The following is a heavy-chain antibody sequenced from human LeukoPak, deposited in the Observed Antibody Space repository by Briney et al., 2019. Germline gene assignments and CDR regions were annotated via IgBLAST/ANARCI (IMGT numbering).Heavy chain of an antibody. V-gene: IGHV4-61*02. CDR3: ARKRSGYSYYYGMDV. CDR1: GGSISSGSYY. Sequence: SETLSLTCTVSGGSISSGSYYWSWIRQPAGKGLEWIGRIYTSGSTNYNPSLKSRVTISVDTSKNQFSLKLSSVTAADTAVYYCARKRSGYSYYYGMDVWGQGTTVTVSS. J-gene: IGHJ6*02. D-gene: IGHD3-22*01. CDR2: IYTSGST.